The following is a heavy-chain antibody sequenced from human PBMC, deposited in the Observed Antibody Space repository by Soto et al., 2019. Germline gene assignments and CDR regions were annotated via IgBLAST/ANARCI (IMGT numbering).Heavy chain of an antibody. J-gene: IGHJ4*02. CDR2: LYWDDDK. V-gene: IGHV2-5*02. CDR3: GHSLMYNHRSCSGGSSYSEDY. Sequence: QITLKESGPTLVKPTQTLTLTCTFSGFSLSTSGVGVGWIRPPPGKALEWLELLYWDDDKPYNPSLNNRLTITTDTSKHQVFLTMTNMDPVDTATYYCGHSLMYNHRSCSGGSSYSEDYWGQGILVTVSS. CDR1: GFSLSTSGVG. D-gene: IGHD2-15*01.